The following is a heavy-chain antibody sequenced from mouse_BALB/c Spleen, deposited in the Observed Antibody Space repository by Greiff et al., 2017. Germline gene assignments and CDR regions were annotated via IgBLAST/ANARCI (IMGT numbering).Heavy chain of an antibody. CDR2: ISPGNGDI. D-gene: IGHD1-2*01. J-gene: IGHJ1*01. CDR3: NENDITTGYWYFDV. CDR1: GYTFTDHA. V-gene: IGHV1S53*02. Sequence: QVQLQQPGAELVKPGASVKLSCKASGYTFTDHAIHWVKQKPEQGLEWIGYISPGNGDIKYNEKFKGKATLTADKSSSTAYMQLNSLTSEDSAVYFCNENDITTGYWYFDVWGAGTTVTVSS.